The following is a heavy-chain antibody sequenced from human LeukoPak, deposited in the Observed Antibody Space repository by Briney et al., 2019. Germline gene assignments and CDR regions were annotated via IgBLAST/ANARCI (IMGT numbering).Heavy chain of an antibody. CDR3: ARVVIYYDSSGYFPDAFDI. Sequence: SETLSLTCAVYGGSFSGYYWSWIRQPPGKGLEWIGEINHSGCTNYNPSLKSRVTISVDTSKNQFSLELSSVTAADTAVYYCARVVIYYDSSGYFPDAFDIWGQGTMVTVSS. J-gene: IGHJ3*02. CDR2: INHSGCT. CDR1: GGSFSGYY. V-gene: IGHV4-34*01. D-gene: IGHD3-22*01.